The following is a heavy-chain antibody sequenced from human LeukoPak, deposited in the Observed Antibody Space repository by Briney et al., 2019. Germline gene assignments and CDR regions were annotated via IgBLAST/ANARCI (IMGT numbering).Heavy chain of an antibody. CDR2: INPSGGST. D-gene: IGHD2-21*02. Sequence: ASVKVSCKASGYTLTSYYMHWVRQAPGQGLEWMGIINPSGGSTSYAQKFQGRVTMTRDTSTSTVYMELSSLRSEDTAVYYCARDDKAYCGGDCYPGDYWGQGTLVTVSS. V-gene: IGHV1-46*01. CDR1: GYTLTSYY. J-gene: IGHJ4*02. CDR3: ARDDKAYCGGDCYPGDY.